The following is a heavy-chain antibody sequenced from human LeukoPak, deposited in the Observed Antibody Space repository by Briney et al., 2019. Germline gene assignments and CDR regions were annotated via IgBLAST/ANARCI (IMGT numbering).Heavy chain of an antibody. J-gene: IGHJ4*02. V-gene: IGHV4-34*01. Sequence: SETLSLTCAVYGGSFSGYYWSWIRQPPGKGLEWIGEVNHSGSTNYNPSLKSRVTISVDTSKNQFSLKLSSVTAADTAVYYCAREPQYYFDYWGQGTLVTVSS. CDR3: AREPQYYFDY. CDR1: GGSFSGYY. CDR2: VNHSGST.